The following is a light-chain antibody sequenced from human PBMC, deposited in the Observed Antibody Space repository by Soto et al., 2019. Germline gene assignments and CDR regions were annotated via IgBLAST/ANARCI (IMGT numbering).Light chain of an antibody. CDR1: SSDVGGYNY. CDR2: DVR. J-gene: IGLJ1*01. CDR3: SSYTTSSTRV. V-gene: IGLV2-14*01. Sequence: QSVLTQPASVSGSPGQSITISCTGTSSDVGGYNYVSWYQQHPGKAPKLMIYDVRNRPSGVSNRFSGSKSANTATLTISGLQTEDEADYYCSSYTTSSTRVFGTGTKVTVL.